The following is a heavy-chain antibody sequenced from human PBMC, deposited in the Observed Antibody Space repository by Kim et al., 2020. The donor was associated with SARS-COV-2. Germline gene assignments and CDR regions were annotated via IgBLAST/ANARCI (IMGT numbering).Heavy chain of an antibody. Sequence: YNPSRKSLVTISVDTSKNQFSRKLSSVTAADTAVYYCARSWIQPGGWFDPWGQGTLVTVSS. D-gene: IGHD5-18*01. V-gene: IGHV4-39*01. J-gene: IGHJ5*02. CDR3: ARSWIQPGGWFDP.